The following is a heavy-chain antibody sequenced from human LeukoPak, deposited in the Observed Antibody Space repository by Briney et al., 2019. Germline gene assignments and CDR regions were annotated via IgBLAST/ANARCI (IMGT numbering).Heavy chain of an antibody. CDR1: GGSIRSSYYY. Sequence: SETLSLTCTVSGGSIRSSYYYWGWIRQPPGKGLEWIGSIYDSGSTYYNPSLKSRVTISVDTSKNQFSLRLNSVTAADTAVFYCARHGGVAAAEYYFDSWGQGTLVTVSS. V-gene: IGHV4-39*01. D-gene: IGHD6-13*01. J-gene: IGHJ4*02. CDR2: IYDSGST. CDR3: ARHGGVAAAEYYFDS.